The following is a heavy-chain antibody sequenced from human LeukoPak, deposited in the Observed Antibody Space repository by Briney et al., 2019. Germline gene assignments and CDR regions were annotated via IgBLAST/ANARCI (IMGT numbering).Heavy chain of an antibody. Sequence: GGSLRLSCAPSGFAFSSYAMTLVRQVPGKGLEWVSSMFISGGSTYYADSVKGRFTISRDNSNNTLYLQMNSLRVEDTALYYCARETKIDYWGQGALVTVSS. J-gene: IGHJ4*02. V-gene: IGHV3-23*01. CDR3: ARETKIDY. CDR1: GFAFSSYA. CDR2: MFISGGST. D-gene: IGHD1-7*01.